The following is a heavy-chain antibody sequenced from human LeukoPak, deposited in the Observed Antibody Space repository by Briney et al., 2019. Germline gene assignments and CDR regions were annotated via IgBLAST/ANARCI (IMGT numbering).Heavy chain of an antibody. CDR3: ARAYQGLTDIVTTFEY. J-gene: IGHJ4*02. D-gene: IGHD5-18*01. CDR2: INPYSGGT. CDR1: GYTFSDYY. Sequence: ASVKVSCKASGYTFSDYYMHWVRQAPGQGLEWMGWINPYSGGTNYVQKFQGRVTMTRDTSNSTVYMELNKLTSDDTAVYYCARAYQGLTDIVTTFEYWGQGTLVTVSS. V-gene: IGHV1-2*02.